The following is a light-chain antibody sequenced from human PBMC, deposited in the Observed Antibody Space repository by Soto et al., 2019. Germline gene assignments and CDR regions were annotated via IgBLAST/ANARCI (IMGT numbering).Light chain of an antibody. CDR1: SSDVGGYNY. CDR2: DVS. CDR3: CSYAGSYTFV. J-gene: IGLJ2*01. V-gene: IGLV2-11*01. Sequence: QSALTQPRSVSGSPGQSVTISCTGTSSDVGGYNYVSWYQQHPGKAPKLMIYDVSKRPSGVPDRFSGSKSGNTASLTISGRQAEDEADYYCCSYAGSYTFVFGGGPKVTVL.